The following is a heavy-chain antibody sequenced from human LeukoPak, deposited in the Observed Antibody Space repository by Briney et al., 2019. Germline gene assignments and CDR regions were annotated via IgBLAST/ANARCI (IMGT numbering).Heavy chain of an antibody. CDR2: IIPIFDTA. D-gene: IGHD2-2*02. Sequence: GASVKVSCKASGGTFSSYAISWVRQAPGQGPERMGGIIPIFDTANYAQKFQGRVTITADESTSTAYMELSSLRSEDTAVYYCARGGDRCSSTSCYNGGDYWGQGTLVTVSS. J-gene: IGHJ4*02. V-gene: IGHV1-69*13. CDR1: GGTFSSYA. CDR3: ARGGDRCSSTSCYNGGDY.